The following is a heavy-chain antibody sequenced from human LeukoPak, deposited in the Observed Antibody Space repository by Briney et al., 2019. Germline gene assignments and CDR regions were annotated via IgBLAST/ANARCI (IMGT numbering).Heavy chain of an antibody. CDR3: AIGYSSSWD. D-gene: IGHD6-13*01. J-gene: IGHJ4*02. Sequence: GGSLRLSCAASGFTFSSYAMHWVRQGPGKGLEWVATLSYDGYKIYYADSVKGRFTISRDNSKNTLYLQMNSLRAEDTAVYYCAIGYSSSWDWGQGTLVTVSS. CDR1: GFTFSSYA. CDR2: LSYDGYKI. V-gene: IGHV3-30-3*01.